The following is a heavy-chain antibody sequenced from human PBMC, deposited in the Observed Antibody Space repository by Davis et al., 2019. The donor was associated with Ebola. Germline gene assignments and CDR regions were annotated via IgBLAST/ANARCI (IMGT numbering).Heavy chain of an antibody. Sequence: SETLSLTCTVSGGSISSYYWSWIRQLPGKGLEWIGYIYYSGSTNYNPSLKSRVTTSVDTSKNQFSLKLSSVTAADTAVYYCARHSGSYLTYYFDYWGQGTLVTVSS. CDR3: ARHSGSYLTYYFDY. V-gene: IGHV4-59*08. CDR2: IYYSGST. CDR1: GGSISSYY. J-gene: IGHJ4*02. D-gene: IGHD1-26*01.